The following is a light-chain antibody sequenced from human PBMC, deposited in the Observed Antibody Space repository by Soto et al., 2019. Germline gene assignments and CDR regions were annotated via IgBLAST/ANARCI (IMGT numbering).Light chain of an antibody. Sequence: QSVLTQPPSASGTPGQRVTISCSGSSSNIGSNTVKWYQHLPGTAPKLLIYTNRQRPSGVPDRFSGSKSGTSASLAISGLQSDDEADYYCAAWDDSLNGLVFGTGTKVTVL. CDR3: AAWDDSLNGLV. CDR2: TNR. CDR1: SSNIGSNT. V-gene: IGLV1-44*01. J-gene: IGLJ1*01.